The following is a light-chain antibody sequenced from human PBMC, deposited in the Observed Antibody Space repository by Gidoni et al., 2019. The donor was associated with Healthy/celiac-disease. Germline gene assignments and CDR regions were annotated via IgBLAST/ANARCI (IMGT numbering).Light chain of an antibody. Sequence: DIQMTQSPSSLSASVGDRVTITCQASQDISNYLNWYQQKPGKAPKLLIYDASNLETGVPSRFSGSGSGTDFTFTISSLQPEDIATYYCQQYDNLPPVLTFXGXTKVEIK. J-gene: IGKJ4*01. CDR1: QDISNY. CDR3: QQYDNLPPVLT. V-gene: IGKV1-33*01. CDR2: DAS.